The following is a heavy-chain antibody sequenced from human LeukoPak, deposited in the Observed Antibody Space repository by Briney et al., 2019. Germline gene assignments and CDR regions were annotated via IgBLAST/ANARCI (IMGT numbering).Heavy chain of an antibody. CDR2: IRYDGSNK. D-gene: IGHD6-19*01. CDR1: GLTFSSYG. V-gene: IGHV3-30*02. Sequence: GGSLRLSCAASGLTFSSYGMHWVRQAPGKGLEWVAFIRYDGSNKYYADSVKGRFTISRDNSKNTLYLQMGSLRAEDMAVYYCARAGIAVAEDAFDIWGQGTMVTVSS. J-gene: IGHJ3*02. CDR3: ARAGIAVAEDAFDI.